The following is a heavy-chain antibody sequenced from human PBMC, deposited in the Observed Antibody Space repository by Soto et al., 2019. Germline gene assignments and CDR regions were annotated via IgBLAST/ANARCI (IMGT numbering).Heavy chain of an antibody. CDR1: GYSFTSYW. V-gene: IGHV5-10-1*01. Sequence: GESLQISGKGSGYSFTSYWIGWVRQMPGKGLEWMGRIDPSDSYTNYSPSFQGHVTISADKSISTAYLQWSSLKASDTAMYYCATLRVGFGELLTYWGQGTLVTVSS. D-gene: IGHD3-10*01. CDR2: IDPSDSYT. CDR3: ATLRVGFGELLTY. J-gene: IGHJ4*02.